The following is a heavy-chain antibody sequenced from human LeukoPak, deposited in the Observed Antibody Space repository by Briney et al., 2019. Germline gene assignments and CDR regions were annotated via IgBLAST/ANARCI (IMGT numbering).Heavy chain of an antibody. CDR2: IYHSGST. V-gene: IGHV4-38-2*02. D-gene: IGHD3-16*02. J-gene: IGHJ4*02. CDR3: ARVNYDYVWGSYRYTGEYYDY. CDR1: GYSISSGYY. Sequence: PSETLSLTCTVSGYSISSGYYWGWIRQPPGKGLEWIGSIYHSGSTNYNPSLKSRVTISVDTSKNQFSLKLSSVTAADTAVYYCARVNYDYVWGSYRYTGEYYDYWGQGTLVTVSS.